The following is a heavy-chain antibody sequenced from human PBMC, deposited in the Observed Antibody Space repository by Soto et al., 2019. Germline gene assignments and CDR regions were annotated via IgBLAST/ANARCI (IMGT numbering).Heavy chain of an antibody. CDR2: ISSSSSYI. J-gene: IGHJ4*02. V-gene: IGHV3-21*01. CDR1: GFTFSSYS. Sequence: GGSLRLSCAASGFTFSSYSMNWVRQAPGKGLEWVSSISSSSSYIYYADSVKGRFTISRDNAKNSLYLQMNSLRAEDTAVYYCARGGFSVVVTAYYFDYWGQGTLVTVSS. CDR3: ARGGFSVVVTAYYFDY. D-gene: IGHD2-21*02.